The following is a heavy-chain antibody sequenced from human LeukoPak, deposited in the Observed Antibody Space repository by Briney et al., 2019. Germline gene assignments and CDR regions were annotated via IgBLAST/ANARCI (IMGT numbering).Heavy chain of an antibody. V-gene: IGHV4-59*01. D-gene: IGHD3-16*01. CDR2: IYYSGST. CDR1: GGSISSYY. J-gene: IGHJ6*03. Sequence: SETLSLTCTVSGGSISSYYWSWIRQPPGKGLEWIGYIYYSGSTNYSPSLKSRVTISVDTSKNQFSLKLSSVTAADTAVYYCARSTGEYMDVWGKGTTVTVSS. CDR3: ARSTGEYMDV.